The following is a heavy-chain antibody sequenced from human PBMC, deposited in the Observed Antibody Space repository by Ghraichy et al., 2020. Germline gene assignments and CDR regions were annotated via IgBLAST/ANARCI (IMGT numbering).Heavy chain of an antibody. CDR2: IYYSGST. J-gene: IGHJ1*01. Sequence: SQTLSLTCSVSGGSINPYYWSWIRQPPGKGLEWIGNIYYSGSTNYNPSLKSRVTISLDTSKNQFSLTLSSVTAADTAVYYCARDSWTFHHWGQGTLVTVSS. CDR3: ARDSWTFHH. D-gene: IGHD3/OR15-3a*01. CDR1: GGSINPYY. V-gene: IGHV4-59*01.